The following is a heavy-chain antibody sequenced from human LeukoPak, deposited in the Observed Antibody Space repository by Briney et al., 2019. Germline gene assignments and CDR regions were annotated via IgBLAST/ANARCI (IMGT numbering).Heavy chain of an antibody. D-gene: IGHD3-10*01. V-gene: IGHV3-7*05. J-gene: IGHJ4*02. Sequence: PGGSLRLSCAASGFTFSTCWMTWVRQAPGKGLEWVANINQDGSEKYYVDSVKGRFSISRDNAKNSLYLQMNSLRAEDTAVYYCARSNREFASGSGDYWGQGTLVTVSS. CDR3: ARSNREFASGSGDY. CDR2: INQDGSEK. CDR1: GFTFSTCW.